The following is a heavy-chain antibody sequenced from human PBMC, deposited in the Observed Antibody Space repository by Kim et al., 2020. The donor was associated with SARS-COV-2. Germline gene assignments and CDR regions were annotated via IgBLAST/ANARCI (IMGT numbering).Heavy chain of an antibody. CDR1: GYSFTSYW. CDR3: ARHKPYYYDSSGYYYVSYGMDV. J-gene: IGHJ6*02. V-gene: IGHV5-10-1*01. Sequence: GESLKISCKGSGYSFTSYWISWVRQMPGKGLEWMGRIDPSDSYTNYSPSFQGHITISADKSISTAYLQWSSLKASDTAMYYCARHKPYYYDSSGYYYVSYGMDVWGQGTTVTVSS. D-gene: IGHD3-22*01. CDR2: IDPSDSYT.